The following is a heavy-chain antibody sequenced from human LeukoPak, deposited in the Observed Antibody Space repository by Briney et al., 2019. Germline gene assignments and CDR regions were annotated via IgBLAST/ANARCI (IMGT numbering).Heavy chain of an antibody. J-gene: IGHJ4*02. CDR3: ARALESSSWPIDY. D-gene: IGHD6-13*01. CDR1: GYTFTGYY. CDR2: INPNSGNT. V-gene: IGHV1-8*02. Sequence: ASVKVSCKASGYTFTGYYMHWVRQAPGQGLEWMGWINPNSGNTGYAQKFQGRVTMTRNTSISTAYMELSSLRSEDTAVYYCARALESSSWPIDYWGQGTLVTVSS.